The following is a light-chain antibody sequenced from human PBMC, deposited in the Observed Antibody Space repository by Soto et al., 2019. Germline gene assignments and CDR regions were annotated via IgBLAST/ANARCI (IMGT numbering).Light chain of an antibody. CDR2: GIS. CDR3: QQYGSSYA. Sequence: EIVLTQSPDTLALSPGERATLSCRASQSVTSNYLAWYQQKPGQAPMLLIFGISSRATGIPDRFSGSGSGTDFTFTIARLEPEDFAVYSCQQYGSSYAFGQGTKLEIK. J-gene: IGKJ2*01. V-gene: IGKV3-20*01. CDR1: QSVTSNY.